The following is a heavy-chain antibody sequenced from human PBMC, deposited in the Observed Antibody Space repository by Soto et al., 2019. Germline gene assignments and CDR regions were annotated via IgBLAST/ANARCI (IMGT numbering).Heavy chain of an antibody. CDR2: INQDGSEK. CDR1: GFTFRTYW. D-gene: IGHD5-18*01. J-gene: IGHJ6*02. CDR3: ARDGSTSWYSYDYHGMDV. Sequence: EVQLVESGGGWVQPGGSLRLSCGASGFTFRTYWLSWVRQVPGKGLEWVANINQDGSEKNYVDSVKGRFTISRDNAKNSLHLQMSSLRAEDTALYYCARDGSTSWYSYDYHGMDVWGQGTTVTVSS. V-gene: IGHV3-7*05.